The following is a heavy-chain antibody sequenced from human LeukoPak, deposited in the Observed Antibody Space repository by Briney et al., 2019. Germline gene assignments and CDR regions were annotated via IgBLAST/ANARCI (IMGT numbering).Heavy chain of an antibody. Sequence: GGSLRLSCVASGVTFSDYYMSWIRQAPGKGLQYVSYISSSGTYANYANSVKGRFTNSRDNAKNSLYLQMNSLRADDTAVYYCARGGYDILTGTSFFDPWGQGTLVTVSS. CDR3: ARGGYDILTGTSFFDP. D-gene: IGHD3-9*01. CDR1: GVTFSDYY. V-gene: IGHV3-11*05. CDR2: ISSSGTYA. J-gene: IGHJ5*02.